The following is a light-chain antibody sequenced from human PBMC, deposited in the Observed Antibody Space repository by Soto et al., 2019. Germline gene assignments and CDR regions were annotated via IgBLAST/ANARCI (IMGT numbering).Light chain of an antibody. J-gene: IGKJ2*01. CDR3: QQYYSSLT. CDR1: QTVFHSSYNKDF. Sequence: DIVMTQSPVSLSVSLGERATINCKSSQTVFHSSYNKDFLAWYQQKPGQPPKLLYYWASTRESGIPARFSGGGSGTDFSLTISSLQAQDVAVYDCQQYYSSLTVGQGTKLEIK. V-gene: IGKV4-1*01. CDR2: WAS.